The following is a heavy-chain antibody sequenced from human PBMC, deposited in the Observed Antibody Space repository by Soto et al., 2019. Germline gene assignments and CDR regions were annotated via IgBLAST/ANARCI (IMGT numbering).Heavy chain of an antibody. D-gene: IGHD2-8*01. Sequence: GGSLRLSCAASGFTFSSYLMSWVRQAPGKGLEWVANIKQDGSEKYYVDSVKGRFTISRDNAKNSLYLQMNSLRAEDTAVYYCVRGGYLMPYWGQGTLVTVSS. J-gene: IGHJ4*02. CDR2: IKQDGSEK. CDR3: VRGGYLMPY. V-gene: IGHV3-7*05. CDR1: GFTFSSYL.